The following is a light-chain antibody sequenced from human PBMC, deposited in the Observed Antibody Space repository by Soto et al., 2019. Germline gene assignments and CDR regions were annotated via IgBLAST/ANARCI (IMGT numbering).Light chain of an antibody. CDR3: AAWDYSLSGVV. CDR2: RNN. V-gene: IGLV1-47*01. J-gene: IGLJ3*02. CDR1: SSNIGSNY. Sequence: QSVLTQPPSASGTPGQRVTISFSGSSSNIGSNYVYWYQQLPGTAPKLLIYRNNQRPSGVPDRFSGSKSGTSASLAISGLRSEDEANYYCAAWDYSLSGVVFGGGTKVTVL.